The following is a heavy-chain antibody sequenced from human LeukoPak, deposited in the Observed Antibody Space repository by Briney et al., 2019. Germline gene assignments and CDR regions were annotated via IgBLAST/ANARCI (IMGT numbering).Heavy chain of an antibody. Sequence: GGSLRLSCAASGFTFSSYWMSWVRRAPGKGLEWVANIKQDGSEKHYVDSVKGRFTISRDNAKNSLYLQMNSLRAEDTAVYYCASMGYCSSTSCAREADYWGQGTLVTVSS. V-gene: IGHV3-7*01. J-gene: IGHJ4*02. CDR1: GFTFSSYW. CDR3: ASMGYCSSTSCAREADY. CDR2: IKQDGSEK. D-gene: IGHD2-2*01.